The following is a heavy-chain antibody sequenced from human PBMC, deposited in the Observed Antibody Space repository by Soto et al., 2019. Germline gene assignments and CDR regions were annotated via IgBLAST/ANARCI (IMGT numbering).Heavy chain of an antibody. CDR1: GYTFTSYD. Sequence: ASVKVSCKASGYTFTSYDINWVRQATGQGLEWMGWMNPNSGNTGYAQKFQGRVTMTRNTSISTAYMELSSLRSEDTAVYYCARWWPYYYDSSGYYYGGRDGMDVWGQGXTVTVSS. CDR3: ARWWPYYYDSSGYYYGGRDGMDV. V-gene: IGHV1-8*01. J-gene: IGHJ6*02. CDR2: MNPNSGNT. D-gene: IGHD3-22*01.